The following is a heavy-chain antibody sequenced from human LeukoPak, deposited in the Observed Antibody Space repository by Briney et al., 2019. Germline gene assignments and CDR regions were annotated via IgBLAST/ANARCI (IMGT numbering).Heavy chain of an antibody. CDR2: IKQDGSET. Sequence: PGGSLRLACAASRFTLSNSWMSWVRQAPGKGLGWVATIKQDGSETYDVDSVKGRFTITRDTAKNSLSLQMNSLRAEDAAVYYCANRGRMGGAYYYFDYWGQGTLVTVSS. J-gene: IGHJ4*02. D-gene: IGHD1-26*01. V-gene: IGHV3-7*03. CDR3: ANRGRMGGAYYYFDY. CDR1: RFTLSNSW.